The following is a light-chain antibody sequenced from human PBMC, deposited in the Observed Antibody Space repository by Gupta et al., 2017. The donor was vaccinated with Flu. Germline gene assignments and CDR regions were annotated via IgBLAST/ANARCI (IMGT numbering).Light chain of an antibody. CDR1: QSVSSN. Sequence: EIVMTQSPATLSVSPGERATLSCRASQSVSSNLAWYQQKPGQAPRLLIYGASTRDTGIPARFSGSGSGKEFTLTISSRQSEDFAGYYCQQYKNWPPWTFGQGTXVEIK. V-gene: IGKV3-15*01. CDR2: GAS. CDR3: QQYKNWPPWT. J-gene: IGKJ1*01.